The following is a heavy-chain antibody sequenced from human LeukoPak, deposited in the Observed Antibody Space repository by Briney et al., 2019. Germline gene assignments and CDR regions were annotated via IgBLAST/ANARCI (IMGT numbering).Heavy chain of an antibody. D-gene: IGHD3-22*01. V-gene: IGHV1-2*02. J-gene: IGHJ4*02. Sequence: ASVKVSCKASGYTFTGYYMHWVRQAPGQGLEWMGWINPNSGGTNYAQKFQGRVTMTRDTSISTAYMELSRLRSDDTAVYYCARDKGTKYYDSSGYYDYWGQGTLVTVSS. CDR3: ARDKGTKYYDSSGYYDY. CDR1: GYTFTGYY. CDR2: INPNSGGT.